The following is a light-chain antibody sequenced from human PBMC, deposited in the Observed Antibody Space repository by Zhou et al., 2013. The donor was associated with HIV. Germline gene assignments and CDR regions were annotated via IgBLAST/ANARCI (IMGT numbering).Light chain of an antibody. Sequence: DVVLIQSPPSLSVIPGQPASISCRSSQNLRHENGHDYLDWYVYKAGQPPRLLIYMGSNRSPGVPERFSGSGSGTLFTLKISRVESEDVGVYYCMQSVQTPLTFGGGTKVQIK. CDR3: MQSVQTPLT. CDR1: QNLRHENGHDY. J-gene: IGKJ4*01. V-gene: IGKV2-28*01. CDR2: MGS.